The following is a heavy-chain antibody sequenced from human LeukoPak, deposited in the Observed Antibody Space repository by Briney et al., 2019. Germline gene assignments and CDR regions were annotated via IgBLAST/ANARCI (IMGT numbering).Heavy chain of an antibody. D-gene: IGHD2-15*01. CDR1: GESFSGYY. CDR3: ARDQHDIVVVVAATNNWFDP. CDR2: ISHSGST. V-gene: IGHV4-34*01. J-gene: IGHJ5*02. Sequence: PSETLSLTCAVYGESFSGYYWSRIRQPPGKGLEWIGEISHSGSTNYNPSLKSRVTISVDTSKNQFSLKLSSVTAADTAVYYCARDQHDIVVVVAATNNWFDPWGQGTLVTVSS.